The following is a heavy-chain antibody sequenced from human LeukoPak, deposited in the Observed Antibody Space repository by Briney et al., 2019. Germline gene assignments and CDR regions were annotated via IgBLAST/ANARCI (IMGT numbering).Heavy chain of an antibody. CDR1: GGSTSSGSYY. CDR2: LYTSGTT. J-gene: IGHJ4*02. Sequence: PSQTLSLTRTVSGGSTSSGSYYWTWIRQPAGKGLEWIGHLYTSGTTSYNPSLQSRVTISADTSKHQFSLRLTSVTAADTAVYYCARAGGSVGWYGTIDSWGQGTLVTVSS. D-gene: IGHD6-19*01. CDR3: ARAGGSVGWYGTIDS. V-gene: IGHV4-61*09.